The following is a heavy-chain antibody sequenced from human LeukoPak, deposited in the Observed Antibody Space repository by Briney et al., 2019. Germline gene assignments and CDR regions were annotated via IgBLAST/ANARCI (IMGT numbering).Heavy chain of an antibody. CDR2: IYPGDSDT. CDR1: GYSFTSYW. Sequence: GESLKISCKGSGYSFTSYWIARVRQMPGKGLEWMGIIYPGDSDTRYSPSYQGQVTISADKSISTAYLQWSSLKASDTAMYYCARRQGSSPTGFDYWGQGTLVTVSS. V-gene: IGHV5-51*01. D-gene: IGHD6-13*01. J-gene: IGHJ4*02. CDR3: ARRQGSSPTGFDY.